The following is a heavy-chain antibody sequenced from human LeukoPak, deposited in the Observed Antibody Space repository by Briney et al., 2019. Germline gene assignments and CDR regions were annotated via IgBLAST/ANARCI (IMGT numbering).Heavy chain of an antibody. Sequence: SGGSLRLSCGACGFNVSGHYMRWVRQAPGKGLEGGSVIYSGGNTYYADSVKGRFIISRDNSKNTLYLQMNSLRAGDTAVYYCARDGVRGNDQWLAFDYWGQGTLVTASS. V-gene: IGHV3-66*01. D-gene: IGHD6-19*01. CDR3: ARDGVRGNDQWLAFDY. CDR1: GFNVSGHY. J-gene: IGHJ4*02. CDR2: IYSGGNT.